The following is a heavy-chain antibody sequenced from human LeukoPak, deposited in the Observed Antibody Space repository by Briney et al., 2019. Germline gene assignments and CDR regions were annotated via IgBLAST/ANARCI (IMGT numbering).Heavy chain of an antibody. Sequence: SETLSLTCTVSGGSISSYYWSWIRQPPGKGLEWIGYIYYSGSTNYNPSLKSRVTISVDTSKNQFSLKLSSVTAADTAVYYCARDRSGYGGVFDYWGQGTLVTVSS. J-gene: IGHJ4*02. D-gene: IGHD5-12*01. CDR2: IYYSGST. CDR1: GGSISSYY. V-gene: IGHV4-59*01. CDR3: ARDRSGYGGVFDY.